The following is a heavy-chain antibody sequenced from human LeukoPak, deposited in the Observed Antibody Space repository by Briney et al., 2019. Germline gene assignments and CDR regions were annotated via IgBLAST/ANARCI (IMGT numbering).Heavy chain of an antibody. Sequence: SETLSLTCAVSGGSISSSNWWSWVHQPPGKGLEWIGEIYHSGSTNYNPSLKSRVTISVDKSKNQFSLKLSSVTAADTAVYYCARDKTAAGTVLDYWGQGTLVTVSS. CDR3: ARDKTAAGTVLDY. J-gene: IGHJ4*02. CDR2: IYHSGST. D-gene: IGHD6-13*01. V-gene: IGHV4-4*02. CDR1: GGSISSSNW.